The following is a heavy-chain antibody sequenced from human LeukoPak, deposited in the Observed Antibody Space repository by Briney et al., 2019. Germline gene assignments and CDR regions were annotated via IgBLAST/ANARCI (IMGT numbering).Heavy chain of an antibody. CDR2: ITGAGGST. V-gene: IGHV3-23*01. CDR3: AKGGHGGNIYWYFDL. Sequence: GGSLRLSCAASDFTFSSYAMSWVRQAPGKGLEWVSAITGAGGSTYYADSVKGRFTISRDNSKNTLYLQMNSLRAEDTAVYFCAKGGHGGNIYWYFDLWGRGTLVTVAS. J-gene: IGHJ2*01. D-gene: IGHD4-23*01. CDR1: DFTFSSYA.